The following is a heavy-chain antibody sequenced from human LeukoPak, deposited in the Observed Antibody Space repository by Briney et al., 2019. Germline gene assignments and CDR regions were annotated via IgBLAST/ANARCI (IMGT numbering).Heavy chain of an antibody. D-gene: IGHD6-6*01. V-gene: IGHV1-69*05. Sequence: TSVKVSCKASGGTFSSYAISWVRQAPGQGLEWMGGIIPIFGTANYAQKFQGRVTITTDESTSTAYMELSSLRSEDTAVYYCAALVKAARRGGGFDPWGQGTLVTVSS. J-gene: IGHJ5*02. CDR3: AALVKAARRGGGFDP. CDR1: GGTFSSYA. CDR2: IIPIFGTA.